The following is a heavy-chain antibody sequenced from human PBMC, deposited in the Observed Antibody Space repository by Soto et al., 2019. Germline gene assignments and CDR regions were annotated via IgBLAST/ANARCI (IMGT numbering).Heavy chain of an antibody. CDR2: IIPIFGTA. CDR3: ARENVNYGDTKAFDY. Sequence: SVKVSCKASGGTFSSYAISWVRQAPGQGLEWMGGIIPIFGTANYTQKFQGRVTITADESTSTAYMELSSLRSEDTAVYYCARENVNYGDTKAFDYWGQGTLVTVSS. CDR1: GGTFSSYA. D-gene: IGHD4-17*01. V-gene: IGHV1-69*13. J-gene: IGHJ4*02.